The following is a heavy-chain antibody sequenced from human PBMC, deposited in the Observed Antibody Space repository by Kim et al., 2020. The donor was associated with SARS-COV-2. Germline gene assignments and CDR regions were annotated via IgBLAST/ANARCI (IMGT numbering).Heavy chain of an antibody. CDR2: ISGNSDAT. CDR1: GFTFRSHS. J-gene: IGHJ4*02. Sequence: GGSLRLSCTASGFTFRSHSMSWVRQAPGKGLEWVSSISGNSDATNYADSVKGRVTISRDNSKHTLYLQMNSLRTDDTAIYYCAKCATACQRGYFDYWGQGTLVTVSP. CDR3: AKCATACQRGYFDY. V-gene: IGHV3-23*01. D-gene: IGHD6-25*01.